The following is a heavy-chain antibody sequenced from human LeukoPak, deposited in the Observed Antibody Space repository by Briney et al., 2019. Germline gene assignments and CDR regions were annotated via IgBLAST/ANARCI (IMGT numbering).Heavy chain of an antibody. CDR2: IYNSGST. D-gene: IGHD6-19*01. V-gene: IGHV4-59*08. J-gene: IGHJ5*01. Sequence: SETLSLTCTVSGGXVSSYYCTWIRQPPGKGLEWIGYIYNSGSTSYTPSLKSRVTISVDTSKNQFSLKLSSVTAADTAVYYCARHYSSGWSDCWGQGTLVTVSS. CDR3: ARHYSSGWSDC. CDR1: GGXVSSYY.